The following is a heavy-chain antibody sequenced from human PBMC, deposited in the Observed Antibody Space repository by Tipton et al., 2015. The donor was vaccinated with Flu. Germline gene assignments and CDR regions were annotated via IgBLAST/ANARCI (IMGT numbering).Heavy chain of an antibody. V-gene: IGHV4-38-2*01. J-gene: IGHJ4*02. CDR2: VSRSGST. CDR3: ARHTGDSVRGVIDY. D-gene: IGHD3-10*02. CDR1: GDSISSDYH. Sequence: TLSLTCAVSGDSISSDYHWGWIRQFPGKGLEWIGTVSRSGSTIYSPSLKSRVTISMDTSKNQFSLRLSSVTAADTAVYYCARHTGDSVRGVIDYWGQGTLVTVSS.